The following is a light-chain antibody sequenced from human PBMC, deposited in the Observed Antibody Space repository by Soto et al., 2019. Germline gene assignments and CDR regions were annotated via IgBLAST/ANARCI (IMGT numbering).Light chain of an antibody. CDR3: QQSNSIPYT. Sequence: DIQMTQSPSSLSASVGDRVTITCRASQTISSYLNWYQQKPGKAPKLLISAASSLQSGVPSRFSGSGSGTDFNLTISSLQPEDFATYYCQQSNSIPYTFGQGTKLEIK. CDR2: AAS. J-gene: IGKJ2*01. V-gene: IGKV1-39*01. CDR1: QTISSY.